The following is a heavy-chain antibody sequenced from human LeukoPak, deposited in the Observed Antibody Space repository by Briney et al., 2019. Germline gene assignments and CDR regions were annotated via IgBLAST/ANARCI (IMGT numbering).Heavy chain of an antibody. J-gene: IGHJ4*02. CDR1: GYNFTGHW. Sequence: GESLRISCKGSGYNFTGHWISWVRQMPGKGLEWMGRLDPSDSYTNYSPSFQGHVTISADKSISAAYLQWSSLKASDTAIYYCAGLQDGSLDYWGQGTLVTVSS. V-gene: IGHV5-10-1*01. CDR2: LDPSDSYT. CDR3: AGLQDGSLDY.